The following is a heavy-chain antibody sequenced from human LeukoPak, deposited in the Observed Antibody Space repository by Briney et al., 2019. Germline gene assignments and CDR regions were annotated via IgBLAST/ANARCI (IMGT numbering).Heavy chain of an antibody. CDR1: GLTFDDYG. CDR3: AKEGYSSSSDAFDI. V-gene: IGHV3-20*04. CDR2: INWNGGST. J-gene: IGHJ3*02. Sequence: PGGSLRLSCAASGLTFDDYGMSWVRQAPGKGLEWVSGINWNGGSTGYADSVKGRFTISRDNSKNTLYLQMNSLRAEDTAVYYCAKEGYSSSSDAFDIWGQGTMVTVSS. D-gene: IGHD6-13*01.